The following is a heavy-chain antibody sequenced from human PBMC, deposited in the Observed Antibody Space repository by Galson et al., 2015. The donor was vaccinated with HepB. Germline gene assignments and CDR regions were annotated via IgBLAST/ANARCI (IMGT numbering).Heavy chain of an antibody. V-gene: IGHV6-1*01. D-gene: IGHD2-15*01. Sequence: AISGDSVSSNSASWNWTRQSPSRGLEWLGRTYYRSKWYNDYAVSVKSRITINPDTSKNQFSLQLNSMIPEDTAVYYCARIVGSNYIGWAVDIWGQGTMVTVSS. J-gene: IGHJ3*02. CDR1: GDSVSSNSAS. CDR2: TYYRSKWYN. CDR3: ARIVGSNYIGWAVDI.